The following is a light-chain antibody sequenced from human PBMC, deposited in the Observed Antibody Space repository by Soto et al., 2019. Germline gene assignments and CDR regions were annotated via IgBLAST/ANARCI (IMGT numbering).Light chain of an antibody. J-gene: IGLJ3*02. CDR2: DVT. CDR3: CSYAGAYTWM. Sequence: QSVLSQPASVSGSPGQSITISCTGTSSDVGGYNLVSWYQLHPGKAPKVVIYDVTRRPSGVPDRFSGSKSGNTASLTISGLQAEDEADYYCCSYAGAYTWMFGGGTQLTVL. V-gene: IGLV2-11*01. CDR1: SSDVGGYNL.